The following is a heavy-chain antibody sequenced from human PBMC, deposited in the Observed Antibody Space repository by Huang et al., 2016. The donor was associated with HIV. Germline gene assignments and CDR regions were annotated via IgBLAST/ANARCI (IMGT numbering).Heavy chain of an antibody. J-gene: IGHJ5*02. Sequence: QVHLQQWGAGLLKSAETLSLTCAVYGGSLSGYYWSWLRQTPGKGLEWIGEINHLGRLNYNPSLKSRVSISMDGSKKQFSLKLRSISDADTAVYFCARDATKNPRGWFDPWGQGTLVTVSS. CDR2: INHLGRL. CDR1: GGSLSGYY. D-gene: IGHD3-10*01. V-gene: IGHV4-34*02. CDR3: ARDATKNPRGWFDP.